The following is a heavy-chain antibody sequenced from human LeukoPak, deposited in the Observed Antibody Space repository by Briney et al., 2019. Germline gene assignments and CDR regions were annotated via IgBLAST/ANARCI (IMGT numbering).Heavy chain of an antibody. CDR1: GFTFSSYS. CDR2: ISSSSSII. CDR3: ARGETRKDI. D-gene: IGHD1-26*01. V-gene: IGHV3-48*02. Sequence: GGSLRLSCEGSGFTFSSYSMNWVRQAPGKGLEWVSYISSSSSIIYYADSVKGRFTISRDNAKNSLYLQMNSLRDEDTAVFYCARGETRKDIWGQGTMITVSS. J-gene: IGHJ3*02.